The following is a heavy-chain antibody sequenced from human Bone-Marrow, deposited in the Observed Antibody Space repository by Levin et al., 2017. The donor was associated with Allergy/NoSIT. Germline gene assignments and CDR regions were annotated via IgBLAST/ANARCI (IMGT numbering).Heavy chain of an antibody. D-gene: IGHD6-19*01. CDR3: AREHSSGWSDY. CDR2: IKPDGSEK. J-gene: IGHJ4*01. Sequence: QPGESLKISCAASGFTFNKYWMTWVRQAPGKGLECVATIKPDGSEKDYMDSLKGRFTISRDNAKNSLYLQMNSLRAEDTAVYYCAREHSSGWSDYWGHGTQVTVSS. V-gene: IGHV3-7*01. CDR1: GFTFNKYW.